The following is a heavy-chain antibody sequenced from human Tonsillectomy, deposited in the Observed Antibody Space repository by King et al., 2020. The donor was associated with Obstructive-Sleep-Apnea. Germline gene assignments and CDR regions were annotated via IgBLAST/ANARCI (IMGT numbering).Heavy chain of an antibody. CDR3: ARDRTTVVPFDL. D-gene: IGHD4-23*01. CDR1: GFTFSNYA. J-gene: IGHJ4*02. V-gene: IGHV3-30*04. Sequence: VQLVESGEGVVQPGRSLRLSCAASGFTFSNYAMHWVRQAPGKGLEWVAIILHDGSNTYYADAVKGRFTISRDNSNNMLYLQMNSLRAEDTGVYYCARDRTTVVPFDLWGQGSLVTVSS. CDR2: ILHDGSNT.